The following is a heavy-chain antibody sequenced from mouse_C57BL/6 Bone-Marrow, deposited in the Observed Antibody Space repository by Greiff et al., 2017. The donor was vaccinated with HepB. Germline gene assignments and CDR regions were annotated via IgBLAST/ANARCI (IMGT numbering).Heavy chain of an antibody. V-gene: IGHV1-39*01. CDR2: INPNYGTT. D-gene: IGHD2-4*01. CDR1: GYSFTDYN. J-gene: IGHJ2*01. Sequence: EVQLQQSGPELVKPGASVKISCKASGYSFTDYNMNWVKQSNGKSLEWIGVINPNYGTTSYNQKFKGKATLTADKSSSTAYMELRSLTSEDSAVYFCARPSRNYDEVYFDYWGQGTTLTVSS. CDR3: ARPSRNYDEVYFDY.